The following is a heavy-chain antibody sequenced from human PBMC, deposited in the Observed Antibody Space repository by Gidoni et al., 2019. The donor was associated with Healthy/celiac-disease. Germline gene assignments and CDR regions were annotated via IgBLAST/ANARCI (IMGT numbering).Heavy chain of an antibody. D-gene: IGHD4-17*01. Sequence: QVQLVQSGAEVTKPGSSVQVSCKASGGPFSSYAISWARQAPGQGLEWMGGIIPIFGTANYAQKFQGRVTITADESTSTAYMELSSLRSEDTAVYYCAREGGVDYGDYGINYYYYGMDVWGQGTTVTVSS. CDR2: IIPIFGTA. V-gene: IGHV1-69*01. CDR1: GGPFSSYA. J-gene: IGHJ6*02. CDR3: AREGGVDYGDYGINYYYYGMDV.